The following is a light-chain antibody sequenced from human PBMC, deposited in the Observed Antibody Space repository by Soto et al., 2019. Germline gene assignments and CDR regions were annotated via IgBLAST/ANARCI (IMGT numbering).Light chain of an antibody. CDR1: QNIGYF. V-gene: IGKV1-39*01. J-gene: IGKJ2*03. Sequence: DIQMTQSPSSLSASVGDRVTITCRASQNIGYFLNWYQQKPGKAPNLLIYAAGSLQSGVSSRFSGSGSGTDFTLTISSLQPEDFATYYCQQTFTTPRSFGQGTKVDIK. CDR3: QQTFTTPRS. CDR2: AAG.